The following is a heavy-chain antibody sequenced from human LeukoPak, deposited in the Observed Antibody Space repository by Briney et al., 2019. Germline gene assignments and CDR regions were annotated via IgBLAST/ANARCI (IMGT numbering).Heavy chain of an antibody. CDR3: AKDPLSPEYYYYYYGMDV. CDR2: ISGNGGST. J-gene: IGHJ6*02. CDR1: GFPLSSYA. Sequence: GGSLRLSCAASGFPLSSYAMSWVRQAPGKGLEWVSAISGNGGSTYYADSVKGRFTISRDNSRNTLYLQTNSLRAEDTAVYYCAKDPLSPEYYYYYYGMDVWGQGTTVTVSS. D-gene: IGHD1-14*01. V-gene: IGHV3-23*01.